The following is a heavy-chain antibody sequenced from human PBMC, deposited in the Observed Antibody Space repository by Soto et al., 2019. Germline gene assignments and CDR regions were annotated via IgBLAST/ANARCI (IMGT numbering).Heavy chain of an antibody. CDR1: GYTFTSYY. CDR3: ARENLDYDSSGYHDY. CDR2: ISAYNGNT. V-gene: IGHV1-18*04. J-gene: IGHJ4*02. Sequence: QVQLVQSGAEVKKPGASVKVSCKASGYTFTSYYMHWVRQAPGQGLEWMGWISAYNGNTNYAQKLQGRVTMTTDTSTSTAYMELRSLRSDDTAVYYCARENLDYDSSGYHDYWGQGTLVTVSS. D-gene: IGHD3-22*01.